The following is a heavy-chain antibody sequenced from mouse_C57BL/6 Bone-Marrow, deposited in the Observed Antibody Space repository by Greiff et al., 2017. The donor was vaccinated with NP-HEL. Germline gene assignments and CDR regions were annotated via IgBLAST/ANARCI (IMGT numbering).Heavy chain of an antibody. CDR2: IDPSDSST. J-gene: IGHJ3*01. D-gene: IGHD1-1*01. V-gene: IGHV1-50*01. CDR3: ARKAYYGRSYEFAY. CDR1: GYTFTTSW. Sequence: VQLQQPGAELVKPGASVKLSCKASGYTFTTSWMQWVKQRPGQGLEWIGEIDPSDSSTNSNQKFKGKATLTVDTSSSTANMQLSSLTSEDSAVYYCARKAYYGRSYEFAYWGQGTLVTVSA.